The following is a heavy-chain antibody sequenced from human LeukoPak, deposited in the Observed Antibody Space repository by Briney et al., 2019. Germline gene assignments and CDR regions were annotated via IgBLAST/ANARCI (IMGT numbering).Heavy chain of an antibody. CDR3: ARTSSIAVAVGPNFDY. V-gene: IGHV4-61*05. CDR2: IYYSGST. Sequence: PSETLSLTCTVSGGSISSSSYYWGWIRQPPGKGLEWIGYIYYSGSTNYNPSLKSRVTISVDTSKNQFSLKLSSVTAADTAVYYCARTSSIAVAVGPNFDYWGQGTLVTVSS. CDR1: GGSISSSSYY. D-gene: IGHD6-19*01. J-gene: IGHJ4*02.